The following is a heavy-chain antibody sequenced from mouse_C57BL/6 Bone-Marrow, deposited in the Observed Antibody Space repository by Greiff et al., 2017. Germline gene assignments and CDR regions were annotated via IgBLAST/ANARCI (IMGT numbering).Heavy chain of an antibody. D-gene: IGHD1-1*01. J-gene: IGHJ1*03. CDR3: SRSGATVVACFPHWYFDV. Sequence: EVQLQQSGAELVKPGASVKLSCTASGFNIKDYYMHWVQQTTEQGLEWIGRIGPEGGDTKYAPKFQGKATITADTSSNTVYLHISSLTSEDTAVYYCSRSGATVVACFPHWYFDVWGTGTTVTVSS. CDR1: GFNIKDYY. V-gene: IGHV14-2*01. CDR2: IGPEGGDT.